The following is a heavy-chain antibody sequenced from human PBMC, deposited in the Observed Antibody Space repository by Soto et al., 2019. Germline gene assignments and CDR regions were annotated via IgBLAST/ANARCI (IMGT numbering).Heavy chain of an antibody. CDR3: ARVVGSGSYYNQYNWFDP. Sequence: QVQLVQSGAEVKKPGASVKVSCKASGYTFTNYGISWVRQAPGQGLEWMGWISAYNGNTKYAQKLQGRVTMTTDTSTSTAYMELRSLRSDDTAVYYCARVVGSGSYYNQYNWFDPWGQGTLVTVSS. CDR1: GYTFTNYG. D-gene: IGHD3-10*01. V-gene: IGHV1-18*01. CDR2: ISAYNGNT. J-gene: IGHJ5*02.